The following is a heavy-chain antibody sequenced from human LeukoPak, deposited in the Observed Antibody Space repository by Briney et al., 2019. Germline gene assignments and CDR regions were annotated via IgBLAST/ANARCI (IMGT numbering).Heavy chain of an antibody. Sequence: PGGSLRLSCAASGFTFSSYGMHWVRQAPGKGLEWVAVIWYDGSNKYYADSVKGRFTISRDNSKNTLYLQMNSLRAEDTAVYYCARAPLSSGWLFDYWGQGTLVTVSS. CDR3: ARAPLSSGWLFDY. CDR2: IWYDGSNK. D-gene: IGHD6-19*01. J-gene: IGHJ4*02. CDR1: GFTFSSYG. V-gene: IGHV3-33*01.